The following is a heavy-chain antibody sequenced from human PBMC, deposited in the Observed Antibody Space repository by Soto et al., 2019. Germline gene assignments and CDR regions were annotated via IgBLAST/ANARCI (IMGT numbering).Heavy chain of an antibody. J-gene: IGHJ6*02. Sequence: SETLSLTCTVSGGSIGSYYWSWIRQPPGKGLEWIGYIYYSGSTNYNPSLKSRVTISVDTSKNQFSLKLSSVTAADTAVYYCARVSIVGRYYGMDGPGQGTTVTVSS. CDR1: GGSIGSYY. CDR3: ARVSIVGRYYGMDG. D-gene: IGHD3-22*01. CDR2: IYYSGST. V-gene: IGHV4-59*12.